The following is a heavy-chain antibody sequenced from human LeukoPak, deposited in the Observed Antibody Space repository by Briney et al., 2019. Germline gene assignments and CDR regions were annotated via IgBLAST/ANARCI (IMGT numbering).Heavy chain of an antibody. J-gene: IGHJ4*02. D-gene: IGHD3-10*01. V-gene: IGHV4-30-2*01. CDR2: IYHSGST. CDR1: GGSLSSGGYY. Sequence: PSETLSLTCTVSGGSLSSGGYYWSWIRQPPGKGLEWIGYIYHSGSTYYNPSLKSRVTISVDRSKNQFSLKLSSVTAADTAVYYCARDGYGSGSYIDYWGQGTLVTVSS. CDR3: ARDGYGSGSYIDY.